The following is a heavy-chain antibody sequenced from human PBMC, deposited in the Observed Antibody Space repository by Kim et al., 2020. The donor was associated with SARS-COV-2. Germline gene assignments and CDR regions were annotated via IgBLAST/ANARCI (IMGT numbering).Heavy chain of an antibody. CDR2: ISAGNGDT. CDR1: GYTFTSYA. J-gene: IGHJ4*02. Sequence: ASVKVSCKSSGYTFTSYAFHWVRQAPGQSLEWMGKISAGNGDTHYSHKFQGRVTINRDTTATPVYMELSGLRSEDTALYYCAALRGGFNRNFRYWGQGTLVTVSS. D-gene: IGHD1-7*01. CDR3: AALRGGFNRNFRY. V-gene: IGHV1-3*01.